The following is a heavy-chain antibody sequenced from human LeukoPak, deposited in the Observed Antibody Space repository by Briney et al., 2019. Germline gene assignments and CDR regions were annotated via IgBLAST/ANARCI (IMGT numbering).Heavy chain of an antibody. Sequence: PGGSLRLSCAASGFTFSSYSMTWVRQAPGKGLEWVSYISSSSSTIYYADSVKGRFTISRDNAKNSLYLQMNSLRAEDTAVYYCARDLYYYDSSGYYGGDYWSQGTLVTVSS. D-gene: IGHD3-22*01. CDR2: ISSSSSTI. CDR3: ARDLYYYDSSGYYGGDY. V-gene: IGHV3-48*01. J-gene: IGHJ4*02. CDR1: GFTFSSYS.